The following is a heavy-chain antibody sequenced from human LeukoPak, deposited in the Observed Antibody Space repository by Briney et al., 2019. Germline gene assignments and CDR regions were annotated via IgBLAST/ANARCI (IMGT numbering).Heavy chain of an antibody. CDR1: EGTFSSYA. J-gene: IGHJ4*02. D-gene: IGHD5-18*01. CDR2: IIPILGIA. V-gene: IGHV1-69*04. Sequence: ASVKVSCKASEGTFSSYAISWVRQAPGQGLEWMGRIIPILGIANYAQKFQGRVTITADKSTSTAYMELSSLRSEDTAVYYCAGGESDTADDYWGQGTLVTVSS. CDR3: AGGESDTADDY.